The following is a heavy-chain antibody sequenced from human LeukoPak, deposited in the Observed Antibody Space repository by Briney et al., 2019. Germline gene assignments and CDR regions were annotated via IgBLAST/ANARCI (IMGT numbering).Heavy chain of an antibody. D-gene: IGHD3-22*01. CDR2: INPNSGGT. CDR3: ARVRLRDSSGYYPFDY. V-gene: IGHV1-2*02. CDR1: GYTFTGYY. J-gene: IGHJ4*02. Sequence: ASVKVSCKASGYTFTGYYMHWVRQASGQGLEWMGWINPNSGGTNYAQKFQGRVTMTRDTSISTAYMELSRLRSDDTAVYYCARVRLRDSSGYYPFDYWGQGTLVTVSS.